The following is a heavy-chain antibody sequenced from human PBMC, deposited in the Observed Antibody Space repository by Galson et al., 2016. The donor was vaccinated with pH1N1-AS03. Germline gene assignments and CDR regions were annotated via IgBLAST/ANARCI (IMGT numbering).Heavy chain of an antibody. V-gene: IGHV4-61*09. Sequence: TLSLTCTVSGGSIDTAVYYWTWIRQPAGKGLEWIANIYGTGRTKYNPSLQSRVSLSVDTSTNQFSLKMASVTAADTAVYFCGRGGDEMLYECEAMYHLFDPWCQGIQVTFSS. J-gene: IGHJ5*02. D-gene: IGHD2-8*01. CDR3: GRGGDEMLYECEAMYHLFDP. CDR2: IYGTGRT. CDR1: GGSIDTAVYY.